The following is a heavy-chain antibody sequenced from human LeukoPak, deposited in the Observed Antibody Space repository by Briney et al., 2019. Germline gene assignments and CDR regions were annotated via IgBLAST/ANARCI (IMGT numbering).Heavy chain of an antibody. Sequence: ASVTVSCKASGYTFTSYAMHWVRQAPGQRLEWMGWINAGNGNTRYSQNFQGRVTITRDTSASTAYMELSSLRSEDTAVYYCAKDSSGYYIFDYWGQGTLVTVSS. CDR3: AKDSSGYYIFDY. CDR1: GYTFTSYA. J-gene: IGHJ4*02. D-gene: IGHD3-22*01. CDR2: INAGNGNT. V-gene: IGHV1-3*01.